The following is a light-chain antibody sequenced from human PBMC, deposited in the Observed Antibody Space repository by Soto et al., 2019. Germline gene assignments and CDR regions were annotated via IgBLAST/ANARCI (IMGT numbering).Light chain of an antibody. CDR2: DAS. CDR1: QSVSSY. J-gene: IGKJ1*01. Sequence: EIVLTQSPATLSVSPGERATLSCRASQSVSSYLAWYQQKPGQAPRLPIYDASNRATGIPARFSCSGSGTEFTLTISSLDPEDFAVYYCQQRSNWPRTFGQGTKVDIK. CDR3: QQRSNWPRT. V-gene: IGKV3-11*01.